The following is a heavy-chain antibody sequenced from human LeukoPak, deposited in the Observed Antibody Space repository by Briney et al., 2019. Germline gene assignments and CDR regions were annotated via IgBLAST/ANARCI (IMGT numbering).Heavy chain of an antibody. Sequence: GGSLRLSCAASGFTFSSYEMNWVRQAPGKGLEWVSYISSSGSTIYYADSVKGRFTISRDNAKNSLYLQMNSLRAEGTAVYYCARVYSYGYYFDYWGQGTLVTVSS. D-gene: IGHD5-18*01. V-gene: IGHV3-48*03. CDR2: ISSSGSTI. J-gene: IGHJ4*02. CDR1: GFTFSSYE. CDR3: ARVYSYGYYFDY.